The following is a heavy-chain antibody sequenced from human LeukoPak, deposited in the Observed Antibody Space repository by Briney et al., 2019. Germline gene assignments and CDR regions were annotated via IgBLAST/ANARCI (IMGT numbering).Heavy chain of an antibody. J-gene: IGHJ5*02. V-gene: IGHV3-23*01. D-gene: IGHD3-10*01. CDR3: ARDLGVWFGELRS. CDR1: GFTFSSYA. Sequence: GGSLKLSCAASGFTFSSYAMTWVRQAPGKGLQWVSAITGSDRSTYYADSVKGRFTISRDNSKNTLYLQMNSLRAEDTAVYYCARDLGVWFGELRSWGQGTLVTVSS. CDR2: ITGSDRST.